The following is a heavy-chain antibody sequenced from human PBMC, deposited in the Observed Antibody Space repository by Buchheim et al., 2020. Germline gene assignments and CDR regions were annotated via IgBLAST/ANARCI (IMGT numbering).Heavy chain of an antibody. V-gene: IGHV3-23*01. CDR2: IRGDGGNT. D-gene: IGHD3-3*01. J-gene: IGHJ6*03. CDR1: GFTFTTYA. CDR3: AKNAGVDLYYYYYMDV. Sequence: EVQLLESGGGLVQPGGSLRVSCAASGFTFTTYAMTWVRQAPGKGLEWVSAIRGDGGNTYYVDSVKGRFTISRANSKNTLYLQMNSLRAEDTAVYYCAKNAGVDLYYYYYMDVWGKGTT.